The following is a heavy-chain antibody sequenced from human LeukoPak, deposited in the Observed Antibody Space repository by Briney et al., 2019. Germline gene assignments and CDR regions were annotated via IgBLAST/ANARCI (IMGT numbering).Heavy chain of an antibody. V-gene: IGHV3-7*01. CDR1: GFTFSSYW. CDR3: AKGPDYDILTPIDY. D-gene: IGHD3-9*01. Sequence: GGSLRLSCAASGFTFSSYWMSWVRQAPGKGLEWVANIKHDGSVQYCVDSVKGRFTISRDNAKNSLYLQMNSLRAEDTAVYYFAKGPDYDILTPIDYWGQGTLVTVSS. J-gene: IGHJ4*02. CDR2: IKHDGSVQ.